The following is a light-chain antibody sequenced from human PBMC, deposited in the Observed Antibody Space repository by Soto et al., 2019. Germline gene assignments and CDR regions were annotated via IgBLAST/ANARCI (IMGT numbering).Light chain of an antibody. CDR3: CSYARTTVI. J-gene: IGLJ2*01. CDR1: SSDVDNYNL. Sequence: QSALTQPASVSGSPGQSITISCTATSSDVDNYNLVSWYQHHPGKAPKLMIYEGTKRPSGVSNRFSGSKSGNTASLTISGLQAEDEADYYCCSYARTTVIFGGGTKVTVL. V-gene: IGLV2-23*01. CDR2: EGT.